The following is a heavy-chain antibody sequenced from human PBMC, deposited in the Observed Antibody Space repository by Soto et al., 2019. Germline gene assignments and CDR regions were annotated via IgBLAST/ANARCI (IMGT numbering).Heavy chain of an antibody. V-gene: IGHV1-46*01. D-gene: IGHD3-22*01. CDR2: INPSGGST. Sequence: ASVKVSCKASGYTFTSYYMHWVRQAPGQGLEWMGIINPSGGSTSYAQKFQGRVTMTRDTSTSTVYMELSSLRSEDTAVYYCARVQVSSGYYSYYFDYWGQGTLVTVSS. CDR1: GYTFTSYY. CDR3: ARVQVSSGYYSYYFDY. J-gene: IGHJ4*02.